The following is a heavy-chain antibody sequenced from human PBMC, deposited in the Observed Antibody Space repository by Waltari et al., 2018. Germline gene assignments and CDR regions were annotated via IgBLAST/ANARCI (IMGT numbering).Heavy chain of an antibody. CDR3: ARGFLGYYYMDV. D-gene: IGHD3-3*01. CDR1: GGSISSSSYY. J-gene: IGHJ6*03. V-gene: IGHV4-39*07. Sequence: QLQLQESGPGLVKPSETLSLTCTVSGGSISSSSYYWGWIRQPPGKGLEWIGSIYYSGSTYYNPSLKSRVTISVDTSKNQFSLKLSSVTAADTAVYYCARGFLGYYYMDVWGKGTTVTVSS. CDR2: IYYSGST.